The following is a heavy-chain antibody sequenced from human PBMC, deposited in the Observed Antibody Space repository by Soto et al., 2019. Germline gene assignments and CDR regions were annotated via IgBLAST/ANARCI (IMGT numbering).Heavy chain of an antibody. J-gene: IGHJ5*02. D-gene: IGHD2-15*01. CDR2: IIPIFGTA. CDR1: GGTFSSYA. Sequence: SVKVSCKASGGTFSSYAISWVRQAPGQGLGWMGGIIPIFGTANYAQKFQGRVTITADESTSTAYMELSSLRSEDTAVYYCARVYCSGGSCANWFDPWGQGTLVTVSS. V-gene: IGHV1-69*13. CDR3: ARVYCSGGSCANWFDP.